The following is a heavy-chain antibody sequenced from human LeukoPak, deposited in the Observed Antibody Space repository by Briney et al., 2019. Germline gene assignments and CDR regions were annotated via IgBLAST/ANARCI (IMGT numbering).Heavy chain of an antibody. V-gene: IGHV1-8*01. Sequence: ASVKVSCKASGYTFTSYDINWVRQATGQGLEWMGWMNPYSGNTGYAQKFQGRVTMTRNTSISTAYMELSSLRSEDTAVYYCARSAAVAGTGDFDYWGQGTLVTVSS. D-gene: IGHD6-19*01. CDR2: MNPYSGNT. CDR3: ARSAAVAGTGDFDY. J-gene: IGHJ4*02. CDR1: GYTFTSYD.